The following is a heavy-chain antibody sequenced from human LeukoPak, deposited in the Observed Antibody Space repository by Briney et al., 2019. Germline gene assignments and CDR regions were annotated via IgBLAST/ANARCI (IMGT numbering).Heavy chain of an antibody. V-gene: IGHV3-48*04. D-gene: IGHD3-3*01. CDR3: ARGSEWSSGVSDY. CDR2: ISGSSSTI. J-gene: IGHJ4*02. Sequence: GGSLRLSCAASGFTFTTYSMNWVRQAPGKGLEWVSYISGSSSTIYYADSVKGRFTISRDNAKNSLYLQMNSLRAEDTAVYYCARGSEWSSGVSDYWGQGTLVTVSS. CDR1: GFTFTTYS.